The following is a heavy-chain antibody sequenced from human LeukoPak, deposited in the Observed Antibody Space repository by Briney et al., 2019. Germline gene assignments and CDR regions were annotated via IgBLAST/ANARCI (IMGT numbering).Heavy chain of an antibody. D-gene: IGHD1-20*01. CDR2: INHSGST. CDR3: ARHNWNDSGFDY. CDR1: GGSFSGYY. Sequence: PSETLSLTCAVYGGSFSGYYWSWIRQPPGKGLEWIGEINHSGSTNYNPSLKSRVTVSVDRSKNQFSLKLSSVTAADTAVYYCARHNWNDSGFDYWGQGTLVTVSS. V-gene: IGHV4-34*01. J-gene: IGHJ4*02.